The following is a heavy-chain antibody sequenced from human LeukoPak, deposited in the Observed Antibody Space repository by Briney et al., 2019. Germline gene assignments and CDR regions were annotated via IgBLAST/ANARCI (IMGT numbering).Heavy chain of an antibody. D-gene: IGHD3-22*01. J-gene: IGHJ4*02. CDR3: ARDSPYYYDSSGSYYFDY. CDR2: INPSGGST. CDR1: GYTFTSYY. V-gene: IGHV1-46*01. Sequence: GASVKVSCKASGYTFTSYYMHWVRQAPGQGLEWMGIINPSGGSTSYAQKFQGRVTMTRDTSTSTVYMELSSLRSEDTAVYYCARDSPYYYDSSGSYYFDYWGQGTLVTVSS.